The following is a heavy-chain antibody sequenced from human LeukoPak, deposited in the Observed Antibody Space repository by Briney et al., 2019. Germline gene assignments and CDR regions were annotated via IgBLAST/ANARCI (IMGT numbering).Heavy chain of an antibody. CDR3: ARGIITMIVVAENAFDI. D-gene: IGHD3-22*01. Sequence: AASVKVSCKASGYTFTSYGISWVRQAPGQGLEWMGWISAYNGNTNYAQKLQGRVTMTTDTSTSTAYMELSSLRSEDTAVYYCARGIITMIVVAENAFDIWGQGTMVTVSS. CDR1: GYTFTSYG. V-gene: IGHV1-18*01. CDR2: ISAYNGNT. J-gene: IGHJ3*02.